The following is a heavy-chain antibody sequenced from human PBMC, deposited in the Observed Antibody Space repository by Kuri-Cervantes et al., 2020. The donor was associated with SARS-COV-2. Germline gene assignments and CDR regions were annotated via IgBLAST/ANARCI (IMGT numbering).Heavy chain of an antibody. CDR3: AREGERWLQFDFV. CDR1: GFTFSGYA. J-gene: IGHJ4*02. V-gene: IGHV3-30*04. Sequence: GESLKISCAASGFTFSGYAMHWVRQAPGKGLEWVAVISYDGSNKYYADSVKGRFTISRDNSKDTLYLQMNSLRAEDTAVYYCAREGERWLQFDFVWGQGTLVTVSS. D-gene: IGHD5-24*01. CDR2: ISYDGSNK.